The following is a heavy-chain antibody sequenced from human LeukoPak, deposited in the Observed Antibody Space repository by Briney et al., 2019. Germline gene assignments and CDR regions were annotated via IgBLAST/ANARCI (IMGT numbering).Heavy chain of an antibody. Sequence: SSETLSLTCTVSGGSISSYYWSWIRQPPGKGLEWIGYIYYSGSTNYNPSLKSRVTISVDTSKNQFSLKLSSVTAADTAVYYCARENIVGATNWFDPWGQGTLVTVSP. J-gene: IGHJ5*02. CDR1: GGSISSYY. CDR3: ARENIVGATNWFDP. V-gene: IGHV4-59*01. CDR2: IYYSGST. D-gene: IGHD1-26*01.